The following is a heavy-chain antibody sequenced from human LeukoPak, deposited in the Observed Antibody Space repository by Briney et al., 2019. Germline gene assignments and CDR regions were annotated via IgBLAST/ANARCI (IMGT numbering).Heavy chain of an antibody. D-gene: IGHD2-15*01. J-gene: IGHJ5*02. Sequence: SETLSLTCTVSGGSISSGGYYWSRIRQHPGKGLEWIGYIYYSGSTYYNPSLKSRVTISVDTSKNQFSLKLSSVTAADTAVYYCARDRGYCSGGSCYPHNWFDPWGQGTLVTVSS. CDR1: GGSISSGGYY. CDR3: ARDRGYCSGGSCYPHNWFDP. V-gene: IGHV4-31*03. CDR2: IYYSGST.